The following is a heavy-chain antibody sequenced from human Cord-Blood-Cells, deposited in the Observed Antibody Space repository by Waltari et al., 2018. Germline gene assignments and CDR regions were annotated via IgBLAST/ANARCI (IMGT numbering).Heavy chain of an antibody. Sequence: QVQLQQWGAGLLKPSETLSLTCAVYGGSFSGYYWSWIRQPPGKGLEWIGEINHSGSTNYNPPLKSRVTISVDTSKNQFSLKLSSVTAADTAVYYCARGGIAVAGMTHLDYWGQGTLVTVSS. J-gene: IGHJ4*02. CDR2: INHSGST. D-gene: IGHD6-19*01. CDR3: ARGGIAVAGMTHLDY. V-gene: IGHV4-34*01. CDR1: GGSFSGYY.